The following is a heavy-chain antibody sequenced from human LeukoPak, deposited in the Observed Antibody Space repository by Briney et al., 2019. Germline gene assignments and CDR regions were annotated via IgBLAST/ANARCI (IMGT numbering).Heavy chain of an antibody. CDR3: ARGGCRSTSCYDY. CDR1: GFTFSDYA. V-gene: IGHV3-33*08. J-gene: IGHJ4*02. CDR2: IWYDGSEK. D-gene: IGHD2-2*01. Sequence: PGGSLRLSCATSGFTFSDYAMHWVRQAPGKGLEWLAVIWYDGSEKYYADSVKGRFTISRDNSKNTLYLQMSSLRVEDTALYYCARGGCRSTSCYDYWGQGTLVTVSS.